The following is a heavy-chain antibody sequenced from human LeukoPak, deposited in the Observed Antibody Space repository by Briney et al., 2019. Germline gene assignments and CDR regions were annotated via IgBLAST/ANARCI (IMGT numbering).Heavy chain of an antibody. CDR3: ANKYYLDY. CDR1: GFTFSSYG. Sequence: PGGSLRLSCAASGFTFSSYGMHWVRQAPGKGLEWVAFIRYDGSNKYYAGSVKGRFTISRDNSKNSLYLQMNSLRAEDTAVYYCANKYYLDYWGQGTLVTVSS. D-gene: IGHD3-10*01. J-gene: IGHJ4*02. CDR2: IRYDGSNK. V-gene: IGHV3-30*02.